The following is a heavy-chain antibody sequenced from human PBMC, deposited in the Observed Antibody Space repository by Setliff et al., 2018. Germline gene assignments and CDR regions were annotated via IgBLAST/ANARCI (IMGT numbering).Heavy chain of an antibody. V-gene: IGHV3-21*01. J-gene: IGHJ5*01. D-gene: IGHD2-15*01. CDR2: IRASSDYI. Sequence: GGSLRLSCAASGFTFSSYGMNWVRQAPGQGLEWVSSIRASSDYIYYAGSVKGRFTISRDNTKNSLDLQMNSLRVDDTAVYFCARSGGSASASWFDSWGQGTLVTVSS. CDR3: ARSGGSASASWFDS. CDR1: GFTFSSYG.